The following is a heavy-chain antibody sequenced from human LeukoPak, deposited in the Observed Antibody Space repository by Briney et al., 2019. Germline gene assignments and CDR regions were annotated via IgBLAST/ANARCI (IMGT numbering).Heavy chain of an antibody. D-gene: IGHD6-25*01. V-gene: IGHV4-39*01. J-gene: IGHJ4*02. CDR1: GGSISSSSYY. CDR3: ASRELYSSEPLDY. Sequence: PSETLSLTCTVSGGSISSSSYYWGWIRQPPGKGLEWIGSIYYSGSTYYNPSLKSRVTISVDTSKNQFSLKLSSVTAADTAVYYCASRELYSSEPLDYWGQGTLVTVSS. CDR2: IYYSGST.